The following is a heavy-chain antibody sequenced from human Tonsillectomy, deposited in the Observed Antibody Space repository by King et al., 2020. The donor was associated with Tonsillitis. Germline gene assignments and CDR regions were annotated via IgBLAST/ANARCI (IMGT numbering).Heavy chain of an antibody. D-gene: IGHD5-24*01. CDR3: VKDLSRDGYYGGFDY. Sequence: VQLVESGGGLVQPGRSLRLSFAASGFNFGDYAIHWVLKAPGKGLECCSGIRCKCVCIGYGGSGKGRFTISRDNAKNSLYLQMNSLKTEDTALYYSVKDLSRDGYYGGFDYWGQGTLVTVSS. CDR2: IRCKCVCI. CDR1: GFNFGDYA. V-gene: IGHV3-9*01. J-gene: IGHJ4*02.